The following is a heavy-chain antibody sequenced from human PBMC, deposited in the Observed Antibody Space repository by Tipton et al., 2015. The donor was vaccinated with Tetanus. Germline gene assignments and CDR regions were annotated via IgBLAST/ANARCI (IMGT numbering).Heavy chain of an antibody. CDR3: ARDKKSAAGYSYGPYYFDY. Sequence: SLRLSCAASGFTFSSYWMSWVRQAPGKGLEWVANIKQDGSEKYYVDSVKGRFTISRDNAKNSLYLQMNSLRAEDTAVYYCARDKKSAAGYSYGPYYFDYWGQGTLVTVSS. D-gene: IGHD5-18*01. V-gene: IGHV3-7*05. CDR2: IKQDGSEK. CDR1: GFTFSSYW. J-gene: IGHJ4*02.